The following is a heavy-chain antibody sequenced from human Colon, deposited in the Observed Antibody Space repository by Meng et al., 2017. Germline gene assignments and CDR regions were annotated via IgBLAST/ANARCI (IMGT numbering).Heavy chain of an antibody. J-gene: IGHJ5*02. CDR3: ARDRKHYGERGWFDP. Sequence: VRLRWPDPCLVRPSQTLSLPCTVSGGSISSGDYYWSWIRQPPGKGLEWIGYIYYSGSTYSNASLKSRVTISIDRSKNQFSLKLSSVTAADTAVYYCARDRKHYGERGWFDPWGQGTLVTVSS. CDR1: GGSISSGDYY. V-gene: IGHV4-30-4*01. CDR2: IYYSGST. D-gene: IGHD4-17*01.